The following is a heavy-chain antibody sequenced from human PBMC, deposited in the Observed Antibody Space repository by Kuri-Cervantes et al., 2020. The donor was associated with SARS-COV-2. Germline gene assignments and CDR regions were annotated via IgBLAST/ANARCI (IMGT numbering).Heavy chain of an antibody. CDR3: ARGAGISGCFD. J-gene: IGHJ4*02. V-gene: IGHV3-66*01. CDR1: GFPFNNYA. Sequence: GGSLRLSCAASGFPFNNYAMNWVRQAPGKGLEWVSVIYSGGSTYYADPAKGRFSISRDNSKNTLDLQMYSLGAEETAVYYCARGAGISGCFDWGQGTLVNVSS. D-gene: IGHD6-19*01. CDR2: IYSGGST.